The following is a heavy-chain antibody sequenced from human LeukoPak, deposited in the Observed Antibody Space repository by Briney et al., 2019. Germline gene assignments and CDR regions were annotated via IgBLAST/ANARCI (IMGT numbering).Heavy chain of an antibody. CDR2: ISSSGSTI. J-gene: IGHJ4*02. D-gene: IGHD3-3*01. Sequence: PGGSLRLSCAATGFTFSSYEMNWVRQAPGKGLEWVSYISSSGSTIYYADSVKGRFTISRDNDKNSLYLQMNSLRAEDTAVYYCATLFGVAALEYWGQGTLVTVSS. CDR3: ATLFGVAALEY. V-gene: IGHV3-48*03. CDR1: GFTFSSYE.